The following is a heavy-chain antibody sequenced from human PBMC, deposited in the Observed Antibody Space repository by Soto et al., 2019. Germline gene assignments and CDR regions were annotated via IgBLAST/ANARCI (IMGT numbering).Heavy chain of an antibody. D-gene: IGHD2-2*01. J-gene: IGHJ5*02. CDR3: ARQREPKVVVPAAPYNWFDP. Sequence: PGESLKISCQGSGYSFTSYWIGWVRQMPGKGLEWMGIIYPGDSDTRYSPSFQGQVTISADKSISTAYLQWSSLKASDTAMYYCARQREPKVVVPAAPYNWFDPWGQGTLVTVSS. V-gene: IGHV5-51*01. CDR1: GYSFTSYW. CDR2: IYPGDSDT.